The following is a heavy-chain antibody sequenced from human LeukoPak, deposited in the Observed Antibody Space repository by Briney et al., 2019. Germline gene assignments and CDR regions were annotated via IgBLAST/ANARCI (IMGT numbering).Heavy chain of an antibody. CDR2: IKQDGSEK. D-gene: IGHD6-19*01. V-gene: IGHV3-7*01. CDR3: AGSIAVPSTAYFDY. J-gene: IGHJ4*02. Sequence: GGSLRLSCAASGFTFSRYWMSWVRQAPGKGLEWVANIKQDGSEKYYVDSVQGRFTISRDNAKNSMYLQMNSLRGEDTAVYYCAGSIAVPSTAYFDYWGQGNLVIVSS. CDR1: GFTFSRYW.